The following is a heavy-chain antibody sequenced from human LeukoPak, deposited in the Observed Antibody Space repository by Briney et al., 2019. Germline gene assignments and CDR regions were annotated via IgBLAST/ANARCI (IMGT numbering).Heavy chain of an antibody. D-gene: IGHD3-9*01. V-gene: IGHV1-2*02. CDR1: GYTFTGYY. Sequence: ASMKVSCKASGYTFTGYYMHWVRQAPGQGLEWMGWINPNSGGTNYAQKFQGRVTMTRDTSISTAYMELSRLRSDDTAVYYCARGPVLRYFDWLDYWGQGTLVTVSS. CDR3: ARGPVLRYFDWLDY. J-gene: IGHJ4*02. CDR2: INPNSGGT.